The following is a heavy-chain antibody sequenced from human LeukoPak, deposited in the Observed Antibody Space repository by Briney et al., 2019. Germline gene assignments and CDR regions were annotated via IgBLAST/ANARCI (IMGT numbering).Heavy chain of an antibody. CDR2: IYTSGST. CDR3: ARDSNCSSTSGYPDRDFWYFDL. D-gene: IGHD2-2*01. J-gene: IGHJ2*01. CDR1: GGSISSYY. Sequence: PSETLSLTCTVSGGSISSYYGSSVRQPAGKGLEWLGRIYTSGSTNYNPSLKSRVTMSVDTSKTQFSLKLSSVTAADTAVYYCARDSNCSSTSGYPDRDFWYFDLWGRGTLVTVSS. V-gene: IGHV4-4*07.